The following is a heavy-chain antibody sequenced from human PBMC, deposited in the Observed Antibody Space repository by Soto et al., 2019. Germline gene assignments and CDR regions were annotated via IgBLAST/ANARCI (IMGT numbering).Heavy chain of an antibody. J-gene: IGHJ6*02. CDR1: GYTFTSYG. V-gene: IGHV1-18*01. D-gene: IGHD3-10*01. Sequence: ASVKVSCKASGYTFTSYGISWVRQAPGQGLEWMGWISAYNGNTNYAQKLQGRVTMTTDTSTSTAYMELRSLRSDDTAVYYCAKVWFGELSHYYGMDVWGQGTTVTVSS. CDR3: AKVWFGELSHYYGMDV. CDR2: ISAYNGNT.